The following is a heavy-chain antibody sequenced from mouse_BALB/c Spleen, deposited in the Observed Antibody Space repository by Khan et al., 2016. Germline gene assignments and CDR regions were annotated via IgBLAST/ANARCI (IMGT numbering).Heavy chain of an antibody. CDR2: IWAGGST. CDR3: ARDSGSGLYYFDY. V-gene: IGHV2-9*02. CDR1: GFSLTTYG. Sequence: QVQLKESGPGLVAPSQSLSITCTVSGFSLTTYGIHWVRQPPGKGLEWLGIIWAGGSTNYKSALMSRLSISKDNSKNQVFLKMHSLQTDDTAMYSWARDSGSGLYYFDYWGQGTSLTVSS. J-gene: IGHJ2*03. D-gene: IGHD1-3*01.